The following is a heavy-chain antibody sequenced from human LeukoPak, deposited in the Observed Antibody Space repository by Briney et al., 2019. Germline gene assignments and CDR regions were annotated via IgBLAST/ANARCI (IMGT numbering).Heavy chain of an antibody. J-gene: IGHJ4*02. CDR2: IRYDGNNK. CDR1: GFTFSSYA. D-gene: IGHD1-14*01. V-gene: IGHV3-30*02. Sequence: GGSLRLSCVASGFTFSSYAMHWVRQAPGKGLEWVAFIRYDGNNKLYADSMKGRFTISRDNSKNTLYLHINSLRAEDTAVYYCVKDNPLDYWGQGTLVIVSS. CDR3: VKDNPLDY.